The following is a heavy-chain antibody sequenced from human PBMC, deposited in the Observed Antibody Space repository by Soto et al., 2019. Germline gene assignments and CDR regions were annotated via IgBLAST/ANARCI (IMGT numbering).Heavy chain of an antibody. Sequence: SETLYLTRTVSGRSIRSTSYYWGWIRQPPGKGLEWIGSIYYSGSTYYNPCLKSRVTISVDTSKNQFSLKLSSVTAAYTAVYYRERVYVYGMDVLGQGTTVT. CDR1: GRSIRSTSYY. D-gene: IGHD2-8*01. J-gene: IGHJ6*02. V-gene: IGHV4-39*01. CDR2: IYYSGST. CDR3: ERVYVYGMDV.